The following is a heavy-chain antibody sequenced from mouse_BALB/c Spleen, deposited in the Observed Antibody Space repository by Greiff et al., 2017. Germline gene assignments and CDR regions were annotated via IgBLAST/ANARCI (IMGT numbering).Heavy chain of an antibody. CDR3: ARLGDHGDTY. CDR2: INPSSGYT. J-gene: IGHJ3*01. V-gene: IGHV1-4*02. D-gene: IGHD2-13*01. CDR1: GYTFTSYT. Sequence: AAELARPGASVKMSCKASGYTFTSYTMHWVKQRPGQGLEWIGYINPSSGYTEYNQKFKDKTTLTADKSSSTAYMQLSSLTSEDSAVYYCARLGDHGDTYWGQGTLVTVSA.